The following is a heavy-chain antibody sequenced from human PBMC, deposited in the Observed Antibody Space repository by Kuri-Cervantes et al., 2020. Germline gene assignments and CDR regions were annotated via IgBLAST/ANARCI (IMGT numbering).Heavy chain of an antibody. CDR2: ISYDGSNK. CDR3: AREQGDITMVRGVIGQELPEYYYYGMDV. Sequence: GGSLRLSCAASGFTFSSYAMHWVRQAPGKGLEWVAVISYDGSNKYYADSVKGRFTISRDNSKNTLYLQMNSLRAEDTAVYYCAREQGDITMVRGVIGQELPEYYYYGMDVWGQGTTVTVSS. J-gene: IGHJ6*02. CDR1: GFTFSSYA. V-gene: IGHV3-30-3*01. D-gene: IGHD3-10*01.